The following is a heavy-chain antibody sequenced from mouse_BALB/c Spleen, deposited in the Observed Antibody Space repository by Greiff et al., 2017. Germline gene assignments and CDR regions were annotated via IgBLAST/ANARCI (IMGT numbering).Heavy chain of an antibody. CDR1: GYTFTSYT. J-gene: IGHJ3*01. V-gene: IGHV1-4*02. CDR2: INPSSGYT. CDR3: ARDDYRFAY. Sequence: VQLQQSAAELARPGASVKMSCKASGYTFTSYTMHWVKQRPGQGLEWIGYINPSSGYTEYNQKFKDKTTLTADKSSSTAYMQLSSLTSEDSAVYYCARDDYRFAYWGQGTLVTVSA. D-gene: IGHD2-4*01.